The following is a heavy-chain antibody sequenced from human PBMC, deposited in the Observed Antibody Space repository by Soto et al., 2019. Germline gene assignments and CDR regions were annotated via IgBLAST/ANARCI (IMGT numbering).Heavy chain of an antibody. D-gene: IGHD6-19*01. CDR1: GASVSTPYW. CDR3: PYSTGWYRLDV. CDR2: AYHTGGN. J-gene: IGHJ3*01. Sequence: QVYLQESGPGLVKPSGTLSLTCAVSGASVSTPYWWTWVRQPPGKDLEWIGDAYHTGGNNNNPSLMSRVTISLDKSKNQFSLDMISVTAADTAIYYCPYSTGWYRLDVWGQGTMVIVSS. V-gene: IGHV4-4*02.